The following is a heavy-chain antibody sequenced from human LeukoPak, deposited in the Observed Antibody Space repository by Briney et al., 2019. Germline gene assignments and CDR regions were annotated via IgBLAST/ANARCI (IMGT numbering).Heavy chain of an antibody. CDR1: GGSISSYY. D-gene: IGHD3-22*01. J-gene: IGHJ5*02. V-gene: IGHV4-59*08. CDR3: ARHVRVTTNWFDP. CDR2: IYYSGST. Sequence: SETLSLTCTVSGGSISSYYWSWIRQPPGKGLEWIGYIYYSGSTNYNPSLKSRVTISVDTSKNQFSLKLSSVTAADTAVYYCARHVRVTTNWFDPWGQGTLVTVSS.